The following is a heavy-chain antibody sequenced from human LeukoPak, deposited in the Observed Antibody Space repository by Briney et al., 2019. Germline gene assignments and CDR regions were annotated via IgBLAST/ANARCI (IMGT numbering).Heavy chain of an antibody. J-gene: IGHJ4*02. Sequence: PSETLSLTCAVYGGSFSGYYWSWIRQPPGKGLEWIGEINHSGSTNYNPSLKSRVTISVDTSKNQFSLKLSSVTAADTAVYYCASSQQLSYYFDYWGQGTLVTVSS. CDR2: INHSGST. CDR3: ASSQQLSYYFDY. CDR1: GGSFSGYY. V-gene: IGHV4-34*01. D-gene: IGHD6-13*01.